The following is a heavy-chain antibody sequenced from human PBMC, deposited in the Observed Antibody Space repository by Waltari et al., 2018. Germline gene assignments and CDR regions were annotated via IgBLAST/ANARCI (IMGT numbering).Heavy chain of an antibody. CDR3: ATSNHDGSGISLDY. V-gene: IGHV3-15*04. CDR1: GFSFSNGW. CDR2: IEANKDGGAT. J-gene: IGHJ4*02. D-gene: IGHD3-10*01. Sequence: EVQLVESGGGLAEPGGSLRLSCVASGFSFSNGWLSWVRQAPGKGLEWVGRIEANKDGGATNSAAPVKGRFIISRDDSKNTLYLQLSSLTSEDTAVYFCATSNHDGSGISLDYWGRGTLVTVSS.